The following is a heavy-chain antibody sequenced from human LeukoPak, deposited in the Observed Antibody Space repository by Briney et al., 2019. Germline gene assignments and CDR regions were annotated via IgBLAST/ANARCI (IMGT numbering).Heavy chain of an antibody. J-gene: IGHJ6*04. CDR2: INHSGSA. V-gene: IGHV4-34*01. Sequence: SETLSLTCAVYGGSFSGYYWSWIRQPPGKGLEWIGEINHSGSANYNPSLKSRVTISVDTSKNQFSLKLSSVTAADTAVYYCASGGGCSSTSCHPAYDYGMDVWGKGTTVTVSS. CDR3: ASGGGCSSTSCHPAYDYGMDV. CDR1: GGSFSGYY. D-gene: IGHD2-2*01.